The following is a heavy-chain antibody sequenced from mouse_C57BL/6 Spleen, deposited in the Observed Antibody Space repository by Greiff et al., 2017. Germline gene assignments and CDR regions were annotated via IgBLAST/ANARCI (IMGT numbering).Heavy chain of an antibody. Sequence: EVKLMESGGGLVKPGGSLKLSCAASGFTFSSYTMSWVRQTPEKRLEWVATISGGGGNTYYPDSVKGRFTISRDNAKNTLYLQMSSLRSEDTALYYCARNGYLYYFDYWGQGTTLTVSS. CDR2: ISGGGGNT. CDR1: GFTFSSYT. V-gene: IGHV5-9*01. J-gene: IGHJ2*01. D-gene: IGHD2-2*01. CDR3: ARNGYLYYFDY.